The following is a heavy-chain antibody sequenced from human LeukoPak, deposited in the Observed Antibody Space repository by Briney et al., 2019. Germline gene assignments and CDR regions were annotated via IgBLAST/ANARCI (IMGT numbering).Heavy chain of an antibody. Sequence: PSETLSLTCAVYGGSFSGYYWSWIRQPPGKGLEWIGEINHSGSTNYNPSLKSRVTISVDTSKNQFPLKLSSVTAADTAVYYCARQATASYYDLNWFDPWGQGTLVTVSS. D-gene: IGHD3-22*01. CDR1: GGSFSGYY. V-gene: IGHV4-34*01. CDR3: ARQATASYYDLNWFDP. J-gene: IGHJ5*02. CDR2: INHSGST.